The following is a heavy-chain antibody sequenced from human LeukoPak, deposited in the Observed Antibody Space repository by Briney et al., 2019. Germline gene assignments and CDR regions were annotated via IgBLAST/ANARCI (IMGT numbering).Heavy chain of an antibody. J-gene: IGHJ4*02. CDR2: IIPILGIA. CDR1: GYTFTSYG. Sequence: ASVKVSCKASGYTFTSYGISWVQQAPGQGLEWMGRIIPILGIANYAQKFQGRVTITADKSTSTAYMELSSLRSEDTAVYYCARDHPYDSSGYYDGETNYFDYWGQGTLVTVSS. V-gene: IGHV1-69*04. D-gene: IGHD3-22*01. CDR3: ARDHPYDSSGYYDGETNYFDY.